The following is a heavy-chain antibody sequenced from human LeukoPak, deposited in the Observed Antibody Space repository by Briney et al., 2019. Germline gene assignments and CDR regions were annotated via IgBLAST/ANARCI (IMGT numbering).Heavy chain of an antibody. CDR3: IAHFPYFYGFDV. V-gene: IGHV3-15*01. CDR2: IKSEGEGATT. CDR1: GFTIGTAW. J-gene: IGHJ6*04. Sequence: SGGSLRLSCVGSGFTIGTAWMSWVRQAPGKGLEWLGHIKSEGEGATTDYAAPAKGRFAISRDDSKNMIYLQMSSLKIDDTAIYYCIAHFPYFYGFDVWGKGTTVTVSS. D-gene: IGHD3-3*02.